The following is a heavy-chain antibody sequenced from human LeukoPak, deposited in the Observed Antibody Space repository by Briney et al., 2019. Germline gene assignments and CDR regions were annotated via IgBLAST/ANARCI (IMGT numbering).Heavy chain of an antibody. V-gene: IGHV3-7*01. CDR3: KTGTTGFDY. Sequence: GGSLRLSCAASGFTFSSYWMSWVRQAPGKGLEWVANIKQDGSEKYYVDSVKGRFTISRDNAKNTLYLQMNSLRAEDTAVYYCKTGTTGFDYWGQGTLVTVSS. D-gene: IGHD7-27*01. CDR2: IKQDGSEK. CDR1: GFTFSSYW. J-gene: IGHJ4*02.